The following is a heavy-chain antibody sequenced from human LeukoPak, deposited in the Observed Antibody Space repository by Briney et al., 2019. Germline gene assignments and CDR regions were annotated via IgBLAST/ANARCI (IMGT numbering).Heavy chain of an antibody. V-gene: IGHV3-9*01. Sequence: GGSLRLSCAASGFTFDDYAMHWVRQAPGKGLEWVSGISWNSGSIGYADSVKGRFTISRDNVKNSLYLQMNSLRAEDTALYYCAKGEVGSVDYWGQGTLVTVSS. D-gene: IGHD1-26*01. CDR2: ISWNSGSI. J-gene: IGHJ4*02. CDR1: GFTFDDYA. CDR3: AKGEVGSVDY.